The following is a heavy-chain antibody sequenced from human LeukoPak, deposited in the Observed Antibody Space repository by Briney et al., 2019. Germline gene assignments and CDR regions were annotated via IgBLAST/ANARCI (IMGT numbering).Heavy chain of an antibody. Sequence: SGPALVKPTQTLTLTCTFSGFSLSTSGMCVSWIRQPPGKALEWLALIGWDDDKYYSTSLKTRLTISKDTSKNQVVLTMTNMDPVDTATYYCARITTSVAGTGWFDPWGQGTLVTVSS. J-gene: IGHJ5*02. CDR2: IGWDDDK. CDR1: GFSLSTSGMC. CDR3: ARITTSVAGTGWFDP. V-gene: IGHV2-70*01. D-gene: IGHD6-19*01.